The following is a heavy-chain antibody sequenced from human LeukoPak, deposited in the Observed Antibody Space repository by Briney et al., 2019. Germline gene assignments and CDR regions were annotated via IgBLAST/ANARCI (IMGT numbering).Heavy chain of an antibody. Sequence: ASVKVSCKASGYTFTGYYMHWVRQPPGQGLEWMGWINPNSGGTNYAQKFQGRVTMTRDTSISTAYMELSRLRSDDTAVYYCARASDSGSYPNDYWGQGTLVTVSS. CDR2: INPNSGGT. D-gene: IGHD1-26*01. CDR1: GYTFTGYY. J-gene: IGHJ4*02. V-gene: IGHV1-2*02. CDR3: ARASDSGSYPNDY.